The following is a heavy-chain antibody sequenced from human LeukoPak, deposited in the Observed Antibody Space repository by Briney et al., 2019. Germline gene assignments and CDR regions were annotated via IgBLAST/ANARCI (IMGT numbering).Heavy chain of an antibody. V-gene: IGHV1-69*05. Sequence: ASVKVSCKASGGTFSSYAISWVRQAPGQGLEWMGGIIPIFGTANYAQKFQGRVTITTDESTSTAYMELSSLRSEDTAVYYCVWGAAGSSPLYYFDYWGQGTLVTVSS. CDR3: VWGAAGSSPLYYFDY. CDR1: GGTFSSYA. CDR2: IIPIFGTA. D-gene: IGHD3-16*01. J-gene: IGHJ4*02.